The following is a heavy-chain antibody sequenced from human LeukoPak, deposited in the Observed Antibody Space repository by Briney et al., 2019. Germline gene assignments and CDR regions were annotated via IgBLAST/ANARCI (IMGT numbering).Heavy chain of an antibody. CDR3: ARERRYSDYDPPEG. D-gene: IGHD5-12*01. Sequence: GASVKVSCKASGYTFTSYGISWVRQAPGQGLEWMGGIIPIFGTANYAQKFQGRVTITADKSTSTAYMELSSLRSEDTAVYYCARERRYSDYDPPEGWGQGTLVTVSS. V-gene: IGHV1-69*06. J-gene: IGHJ4*02. CDR1: GYTFTSYG. CDR2: IIPIFGTA.